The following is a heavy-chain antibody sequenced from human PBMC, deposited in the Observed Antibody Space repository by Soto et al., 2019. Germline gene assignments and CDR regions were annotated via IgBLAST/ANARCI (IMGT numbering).Heavy chain of an antibody. CDR1: GGSISSGGYY. CDR3: ARAPRAYCTNGVCFTDYYGMDV. V-gene: IGHV4-31*03. Sequence: KTSETLSLTCTVSGGSISSGGYYWSWIRQHPGKGLEWIGYIYYSGSTYYNPSLKSRVTISVDTSKNQFSLKLSSVTAADTAVYYCARAPRAYCTNGVCFTDYYGMDVWGQGTTVTVSS. D-gene: IGHD2-8*01. CDR2: IYYSGST. J-gene: IGHJ6*02.